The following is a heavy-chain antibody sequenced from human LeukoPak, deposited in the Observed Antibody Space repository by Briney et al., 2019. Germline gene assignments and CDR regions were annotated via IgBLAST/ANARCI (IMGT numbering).Heavy chain of an antibody. V-gene: IGHV1-24*01. D-gene: IGHD4-17*01. CDR1: GYTLTELS. CDR2: FDPEDGET. CDR3: ATADYALSSHFDY. J-gene: IGHJ4*02. Sequence: ASVKVSCKVSGYTLTELSMHWVRQAPGKGLEWMGGFDPEDGETIYAQKFQGRVTMTEDTSTDTAYMELSCLRSEDTAVYYCATADYALSSHFDYWGQGTLVTVSS.